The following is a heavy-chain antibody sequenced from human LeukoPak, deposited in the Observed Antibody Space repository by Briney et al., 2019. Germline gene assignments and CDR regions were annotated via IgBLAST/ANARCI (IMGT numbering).Heavy chain of an antibody. Sequence: ASVKVSCKASGYTFTGYYMHWVRQAPGQGLEWMGWINPNSGGTNYAQKFQGRVTMTRDTSASTAYMELSSLRSEDMAVYYCARDGKGNSSGWYRGYYYYMDFWGKGTTVTVSS. V-gene: IGHV1-2*02. D-gene: IGHD6-19*01. CDR3: ARDGKGNSSGWYRGYYYYMDF. J-gene: IGHJ6*03. CDR1: GYTFTGYY. CDR2: INPNSGGT.